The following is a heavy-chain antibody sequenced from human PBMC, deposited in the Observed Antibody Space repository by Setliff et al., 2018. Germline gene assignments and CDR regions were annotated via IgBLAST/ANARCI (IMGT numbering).Heavy chain of an antibody. D-gene: IGHD1-1*01. V-gene: IGHV3-9*02. CDR1: GFTSDDYA. CDR2: ISWNSAAI. J-gene: IGHJ6*03. CDR3: ARGPWKHSAYYYYYYMDV. Sequence: GGSLRLSCAASGFTSDDYAMHWVRQVPGKGLEWVSGISWNSAAIGYADSVKGRFTISRDNAQNSLYLEMNSLRAEDTAVYYCARGPWKHSAYYYYYYMDVWGKGTTVTVSS.